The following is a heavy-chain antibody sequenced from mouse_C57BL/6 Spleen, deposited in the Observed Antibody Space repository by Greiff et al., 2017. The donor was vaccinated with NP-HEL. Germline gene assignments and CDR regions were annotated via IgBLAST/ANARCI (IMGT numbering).Heavy chain of an antibody. CDR2: INPNNGGT. V-gene: IGHV1-26*01. J-gene: IGHJ4*01. D-gene: IGHD2-13*01. Sequence: EVQLQQSGPELVKPGASVKISCKASGYTFTDYYMNWVKQSHGKSLEWIGDINPNNGGTSYNQKFKGKATLTVDKSSSTAYMELRSLTSEYSAVYYCARDDLYAMDYWGQGTSVTVSS. CDR3: ARDDLYAMDY. CDR1: GYTFTDYY.